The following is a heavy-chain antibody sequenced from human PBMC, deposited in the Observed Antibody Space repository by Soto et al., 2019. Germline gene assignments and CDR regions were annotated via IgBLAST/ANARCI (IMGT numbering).Heavy chain of an antibody. J-gene: IGHJ4*02. CDR1: GGAFSSYA. V-gene: IGHV1-69*06. CDR3: ARAGDDCSTTNCYMIDY. D-gene: IGHD2-2*02. CDR2: IIPIFGTA. Sequence: SVKVYWKTAGGAFSSYAISWVRQAPGQGLEWMGGIIPIFGTANYAQKFQGRVTITADKSTSTAYMELSSLRSEDTAVYYCARAGDDCSTTNCYMIDYWGQGTLVTVSS.